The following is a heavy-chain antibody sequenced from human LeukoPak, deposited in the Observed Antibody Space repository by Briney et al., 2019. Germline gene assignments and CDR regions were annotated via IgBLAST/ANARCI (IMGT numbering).Heavy chain of an antibody. D-gene: IGHD3-3*01. V-gene: IGHV3-21*01. Sequence: GGSLRLSCAASGFTFSTYSMNWVRQAPGKGLEWVSSISSDSNHRFYADSLKGRFTISRDNAENSLYLQLIGLRAEDTAVYYCARVAFGLYVMDVWGQGTTVTVSS. CDR2: ISSDSNHR. CDR1: GFTFSTYS. J-gene: IGHJ6*02. CDR3: ARVAFGLYVMDV.